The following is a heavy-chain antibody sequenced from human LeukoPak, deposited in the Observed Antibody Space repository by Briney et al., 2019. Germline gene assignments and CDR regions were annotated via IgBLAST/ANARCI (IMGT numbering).Heavy chain of an antibody. CDR2: ISSSGST. CDR1: DGSISHNY. V-gene: IGHV4-59*08. J-gene: IGHJ4*02. Sequence: SETLSLTCTVSDGSISHNYWSWIRQPPGKGLEWIGYISSSGSTNYNPSLQSRVTMSVDTSKNQFSPNLSSVTAADTALYYCARHLRKETYSYYFDFWGQGTLVTVSS. CDR3: ARHLRKETYSYYFDF. D-gene: IGHD4-11*01.